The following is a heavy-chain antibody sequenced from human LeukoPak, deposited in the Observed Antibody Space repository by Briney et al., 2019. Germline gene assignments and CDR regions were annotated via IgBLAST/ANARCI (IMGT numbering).Heavy chain of an antibody. CDR3: ASGPESYYFDY. CDR2: VYYSGNT. Sequence: SETLSLTCSVSGVSISTYYYSWIRQPPGKGLEWIGYVYYSGNTSYNPSLKSRVTISLDTSKNQLSLKMTSVTAADTAMYYCASGPESYYFDYWGQGTLVTVSS. V-gene: IGHV4-59*01. J-gene: IGHJ4*02. CDR1: GVSISTYY.